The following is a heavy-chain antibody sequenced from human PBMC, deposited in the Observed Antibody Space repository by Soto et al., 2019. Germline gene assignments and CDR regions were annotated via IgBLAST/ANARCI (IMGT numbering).Heavy chain of an antibody. CDR1: GGTFSNYP. D-gene: IGHD5-12*01. V-gene: IGHV1-69*12. J-gene: IGHJ2*01. CDR2: IIPIFGTV. CDR3: ARGNHRWLQLWYFDL. Sequence: QVQLVQSGAEVKKPGSSVKVSCKASGGTFSNYPISWVRQAPGQGLEWMGGIIPIFGTVNYAQKFQGRVTIPADESTSTADMELSSLRSEDTAVYYCARGNHRWLQLWYFDLWGRGTLVTVSS.